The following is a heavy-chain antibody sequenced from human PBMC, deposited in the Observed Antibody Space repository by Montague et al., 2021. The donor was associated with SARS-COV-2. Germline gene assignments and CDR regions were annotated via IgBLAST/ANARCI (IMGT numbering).Heavy chain of an antibody. CDR3: ARDLGDRDGGFDY. V-gene: IGHV4-59*01. Sequence: LRLSCAASGFTFSSYDMHWVRQPPGKGLEWIGYMKSSGSTNYKPSLRSRVTISVDTSKKQVSLKMISVTAADTAVYYCARDLGDRDGGFDYWGQGTLVTVPS. CDR2: MKSSGST. D-gene: IGHD3-16*01. J-gene: IGHJ4*02. CDR1: GFTFSSYD.